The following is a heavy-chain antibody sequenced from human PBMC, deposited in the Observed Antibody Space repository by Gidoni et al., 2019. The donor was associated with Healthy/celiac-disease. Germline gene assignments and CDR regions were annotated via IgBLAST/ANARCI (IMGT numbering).Heavy chain of an antibody. CDR1: GFTFSSYG. CDR3: ARDLYDFWSGPTRPYYGMDV. CDR2: IWYDGSNK. J-gene: IGHJ6*02. V-gene: IGHV3-33*01. D-gene: IGHD3-3*01. Sequence: QVQLVESGGGVVQPGRSLRLSCAASGFTFSSYGMHWVRQAPGKGLEWVAVIWYDGSNKYYADSVKGRFTISRDNSKNTLYLQMNSLRAEDTAVYYCARDLYDFWSGPTRPYYGMDVWGQGTTVTVSS.